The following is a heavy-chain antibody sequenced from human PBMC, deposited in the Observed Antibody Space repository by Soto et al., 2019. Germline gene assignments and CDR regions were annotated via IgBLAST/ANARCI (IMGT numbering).Heavy chain of an antibody. J-gene: IGHJ5*02. CDR1: GGNFSSYA. CDR2: IIPIFGTA. CDR3: ARVGYCTNGVCYNGWFDP. Sequence: QVQLVQSGAEVKKPGSSVKVSCKASGGNFSSYAISWVRQAPGQGLEWMGGIIPIFGTANYAQKFQGRVTITADESTSTAYMELSSLRSEDTAVYYCARVGYCTNGVCYNGWFDPWGQGTLVTVSS. D-gene: IGHD2-8*01. V-gene: IGHV1-69*01.